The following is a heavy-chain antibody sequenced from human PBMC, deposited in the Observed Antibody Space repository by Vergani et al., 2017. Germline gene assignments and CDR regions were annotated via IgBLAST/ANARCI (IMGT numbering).Heavy chain of an antibody. V-gene: IGHV3-30*18. CDR2: ISYDGSNK. CDR3: AKCPQIYYYYGMDV. CDR1: GFTFSSYG. J-gene: IGHJ6*02. Sequence: QVQLVESGGGMVQPGRSLRLSCAASGFTFSSYGMHWVRQAPGKGLEWVAVISYDGSNKYYADSVKGRFTISRDNSKNTLYLQMNSLRAEDTAVYYCAKCPQIYYYYGMDVWGQGTTVTVSS.